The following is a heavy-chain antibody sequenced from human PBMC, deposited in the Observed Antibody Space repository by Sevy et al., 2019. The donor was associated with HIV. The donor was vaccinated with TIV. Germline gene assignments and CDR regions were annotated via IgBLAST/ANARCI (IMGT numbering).Heavy chain of an antibody. CDR2: INPKTGGT. V-gene: IGHV1-2*02. J-gene: IGHJ4*02. CDR1: GYTFTGYY. D-gene: IGHD3-22*01. Sequence: ASVKVSCKASGYTFTGYYVHWLRQAPGQGLEWMGWINPKTGGTYFAKKFQDRVTMTTGTSITTAYLELSGLRFDDTAVYYHARMGDYFDTSGYYPLKYWGQGTLVTVSS. CDR3: ARMGDYFDTSGYYPLKY.